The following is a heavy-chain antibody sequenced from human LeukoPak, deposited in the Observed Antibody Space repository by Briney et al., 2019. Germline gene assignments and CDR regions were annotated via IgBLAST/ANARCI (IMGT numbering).Heavy chain of an antibody. D-gene: IGHD6-6*01. Sequence: QTSETLSLTCAVYGGSFSGYYWSWIRQPPGKGLEWIGEINHSGSTNYNPSLKSRVTISVDTSENQFSLKLSSVTAADTAVYYCASADQYSSSSGTNFDYWGQGTLVTVSS. CDR2: INHSGST. CDR1: GGSFSGYY. V-gene: IGHV4-34*01. J-gene: IGHJ4*02. CDR3: ASADQYSSSSGTNFDY.